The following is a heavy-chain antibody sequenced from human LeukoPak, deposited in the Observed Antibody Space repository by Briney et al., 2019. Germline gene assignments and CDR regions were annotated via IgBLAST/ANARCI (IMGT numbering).Heavy chain of an antibody. CDR2: IEYDGTDT. J-gene: IGHJ3*02. V-gene: IGHV3-30*02. CDR3: ARAQWLADAFDI. CDR1: GFTFSNYG. D-gene: IGHD6-19*01. Sequence: GGSLRLSCAASGFTFSNYGMHWVRQAPGKGLEWVAFIEYDGTDTHFADSVRGRFTISRDNSEDTLYLQIITLRAVDTAVYYCARAQWLADAFDIWGQGTMVTVSS.